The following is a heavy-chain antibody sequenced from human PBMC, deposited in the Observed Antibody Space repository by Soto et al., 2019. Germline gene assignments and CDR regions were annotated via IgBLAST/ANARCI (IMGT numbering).Heavy chain of an antibody. CDR3: ARLGYYDTSGFLPDL. Sequence: GESLKISCKGSGYIFTSSWIGWVRQMPGKGLEWMGIIYPGDSDTRYSPSFQGQVTISADKSISTAYLQWSSLKAPDTAMYYCARLGYYDTSGFLPDLWGQGTQVTVSS. CDR2: IYPGDSDT. V-gene: IGHV5-51*01. D-gene: IGHD3-22*01. J-gene: IGHJ4*02. CDR1: GYIFTSSW.